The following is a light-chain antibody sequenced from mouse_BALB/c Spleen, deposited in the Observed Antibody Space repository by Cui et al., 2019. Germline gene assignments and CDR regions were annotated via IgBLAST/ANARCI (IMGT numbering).Light chain of an antibody. CDR1: SSVSY. V-gene: IGKV4-57*01. Sequence: QIVLTQSPAIMSASLGEKVTITCSASSSVSYMHWFQQKPGTSPKLWIYSTSNLASGVPARFSGSGSGTSYSLTISRMEAEDAATYYCQQRSSYPFTFGSGTKLEIK. CDR3: QQRSSYPFT. J-gene: IGKJ4*01. CDR2: STS.